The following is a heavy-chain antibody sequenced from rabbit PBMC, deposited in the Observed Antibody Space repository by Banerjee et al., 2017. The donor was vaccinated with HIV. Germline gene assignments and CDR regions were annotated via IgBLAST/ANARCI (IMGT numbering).Heavy chain of an antibody. CDR2: INTNSGNA. J-gene: IGHJ4*01. V-gene: IGHV1S45*01. D-gene: IGHD6-1*01. Sequence: QEQLEESGGDLVKPEGSLTLTCTASGFSFSNGYVMCWVRQAPGKGLEWIACINTNSGNAVYASWAKGRFTISKHNAQNTTYLQLNSLTVADTATYFCVRDAGYAAYGYVDLNLWGPGTLVTVS. CDR3: VRDAGYAAYGYVDLNL. CDR1: GFSFSNGYV.